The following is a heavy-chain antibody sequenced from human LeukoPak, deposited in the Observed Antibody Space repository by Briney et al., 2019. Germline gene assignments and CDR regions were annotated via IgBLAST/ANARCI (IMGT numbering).Heavy chain of an antibody. D-gene: IGHD5-18*01. J-gene: IGHJ4*02. CDR2: MNPNSGYT. CDR1: GYTFTSHD. CDR3: ARGGPPPRLYSYGN. Sequence: ASVKVSCKASGYTFTSHDINWVRQATGQGLEWMGWMNPNSGYTGYEQKFQGRVTMTRDTSTSTAYMELSSLRSEDTAVYYCARGGPPPRLYSYGNWGQGTLVTVSS. V-gene: IGHV1-8*01.